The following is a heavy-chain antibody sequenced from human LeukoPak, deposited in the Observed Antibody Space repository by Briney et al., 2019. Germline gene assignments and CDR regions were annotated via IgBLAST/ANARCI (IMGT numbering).Heavy chain of an antibody. D-gene: IGHD3-16*01. CDR2: IFYSVTT. CDR3: ARETGGGANDY. CDR1: GGSVSTYQ. V-gene: IGHV4-59*02. Sequence: SSETLSLTCTVSGGSVSTYQWGWIRQPPGKGLEWIGSIFYSVTTKYNPSLNSRVTISVDTSKNQFSLKLSSVTAADTAVYYCARETGGGANDYWGQGTLVTVSS. J-gene: IGHJ4*02.